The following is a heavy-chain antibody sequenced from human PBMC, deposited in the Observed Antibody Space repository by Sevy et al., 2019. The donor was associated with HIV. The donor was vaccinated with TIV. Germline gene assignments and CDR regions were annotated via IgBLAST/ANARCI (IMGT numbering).Heavy chain of an antibody. V-gene: IGHV3-21*06. CDR1: GFTFSSYF. D-gene: IGHD3-22*01. Sequence: GGSLRLSCETSGFTFSSYFINWVRQSPGKGLEWVASISQSSSHIYYADSVKGRFTISRDNGKNSLYLQMNSLRDDDTAIYYCTRDKEGNSNGYFDYWGQGALVTVSS. CDR3: TRDKEGNSNGYFDY. J-gene: IGHJ4*02. CDR2: ISQSSSHI.